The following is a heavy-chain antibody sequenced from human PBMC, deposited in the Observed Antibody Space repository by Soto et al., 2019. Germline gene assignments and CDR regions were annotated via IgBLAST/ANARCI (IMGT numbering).Heavy chain of an antibody. CDR2: ISGSGGST. D-gene: IGHD3-10*01. CDR3: AKDHNYYGSGSYYPGPWFDP. J-gene: IGHJ5*02. V-gene: IGHV3-23*01. CDR1: GFTFSSYA. Sequence: GGSLRLSCAASGFTFSSYAMSWVRQAPGKGLEWVSAISGSGGSTYYADSVKGRFTISRDNSKNTLYLQMNSLRAEDTAVYYCAKDHNYYGSGSYYPGPWFDPRGQRTLVTVSS.